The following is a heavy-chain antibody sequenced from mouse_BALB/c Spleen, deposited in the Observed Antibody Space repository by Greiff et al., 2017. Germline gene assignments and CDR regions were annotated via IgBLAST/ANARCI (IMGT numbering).Heavy chain of an antibody. V-gene: IGHV1S126*01. CDR2: IDPSDSET. CDR3: ARIYGNSAMDY. Sequence: VQLQQSGPQLVRPGASVKISCKASGYSFTSYWMHWVKQRPGQGLEWIGMIDPSDSETRLNQKFKDKATLTVDKSSSTAYMQLSSPTSEDSAVYYCARIYGNSAMDYWGQGTSVTVSS. CDR1: GYSFTSYW. J-gene: IGHJ4*01. D-gene: IGHD2-1*01.